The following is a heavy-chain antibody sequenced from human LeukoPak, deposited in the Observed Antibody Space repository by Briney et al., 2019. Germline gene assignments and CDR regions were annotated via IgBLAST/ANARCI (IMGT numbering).Heavy chain of an antibody. CDR1: GFTFSSYS. J-gene: IGHJ4*02. Sequence: GGSLRLSCAASGFTFSSYSMNWVRQAPGKGLEWVANIKQDGSEKYYVDSVKGRFTISRDNAKNSLYLQMNSLRAEDTAVYYCARDFQGGATDYWGQGTLVTVSS. D-gene: IGHD1-26*01. CDR2: IKQDGSEK. V-gene: IGHV3-7*01. CDR3: ARDFQGGATDY.